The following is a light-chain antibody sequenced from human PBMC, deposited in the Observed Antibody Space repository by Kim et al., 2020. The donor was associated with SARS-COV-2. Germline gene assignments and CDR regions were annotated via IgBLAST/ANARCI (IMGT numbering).Light chain of an antibody. V-gene: IGKV3-15*01. J-gene: IGKJ2*01. CDR3: QQYNNWPPVYT. Sequence: EIVMTQSPAPLSVSPGERATLSCRASQSVSSNLAWYQQKPGQAPRPLIYGASTRATGIPARFSGSGSGTEFTLTISSLQSEDFAVYYCQQYNNWPPVYTFGQGTKLEI. CDR2: GAS. CDR1: QSVSSN.